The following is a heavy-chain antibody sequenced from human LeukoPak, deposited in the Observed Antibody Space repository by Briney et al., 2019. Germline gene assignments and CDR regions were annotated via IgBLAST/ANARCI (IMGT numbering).Heavy chain of an antibody. Sequence: SETLSLTCTVSGGSISSGGYYWSWIRQHPGKGLEWIGYIYYSGSTYYNPSLKSRVTISVDTSKNQFSLKLSSVTAADTAVYYCVRGNIVVVPAQYNWFDPWGQGTLVTVSS. D-gene: IGHD2-2*01. CDR2: IYYSGST. CDR3: VRGNIVVVPAQYNWFDP. J-gene: IGHJ5*02. CDR1: GGSISSGGYY. V-gene: IGHV4-31*03.